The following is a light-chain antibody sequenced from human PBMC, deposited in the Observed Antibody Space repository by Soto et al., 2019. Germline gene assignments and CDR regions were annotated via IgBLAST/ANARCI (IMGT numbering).Light chain of an antibody. Sequence: IVLTQSPGSLSLSPGERATLSCRASQSVSSNYLAWYQQKPGQAPRLLIYGASSRATGIPDRFSGSGSGTDFTLTISRLEPEDFAVYYCQQYDRSPRTFGQGTKVEIQ. V-gene: IGKV3-20*01. J-gene: IGKJ1*01. CDR3: QQYDRSPRT. CDR1: QSVSSNY. CDR2: GAS.